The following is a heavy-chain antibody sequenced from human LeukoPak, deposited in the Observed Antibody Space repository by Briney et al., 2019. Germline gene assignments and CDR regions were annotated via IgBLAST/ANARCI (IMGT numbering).Heavy chain of an antibody. Sequence: GGSLRLSCAASGFTFSSYSMNWVRQAPGKGLEWVSSIGSSSSYIYYADSVKGRFTISRDNAKNSLYLQMNSLRAEDTAVYYCARVSGGWDRVPYYFDYWGQGTLVTVSS. D-gene: IGHD6-19*01. CDR2: IGSSSSYI. V-gene: IGHV3-21*01. J-gene: IGHJ4*02. CDR3: ARVSGGWDRVPYYFDY. CDR1: GFTFSSYS.